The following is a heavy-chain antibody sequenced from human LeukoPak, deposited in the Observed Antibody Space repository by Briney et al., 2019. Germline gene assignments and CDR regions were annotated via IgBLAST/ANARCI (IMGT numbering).Heavy chain of an antibody. Sequence: GASVKVSCKASGYTFTSYDINWVRQATGQGLEWMGWMNPNSGNTGYAQKFQGRVTMTRNTSISTAYMELSSLRSEDTAVYYCARGRRYCSSTSCCWVNYYYYYMDVWGKGTTVTVSS. J-gene: IGHJ6*03. D-gene: IGHD2-2*01. CDR1: GYTFTSYD. CDR2: MNPNSGNT. CDR3: ARGRRYCSSTSCCWVNYYYYYMDV. V-gene: IGHV1-8*01.